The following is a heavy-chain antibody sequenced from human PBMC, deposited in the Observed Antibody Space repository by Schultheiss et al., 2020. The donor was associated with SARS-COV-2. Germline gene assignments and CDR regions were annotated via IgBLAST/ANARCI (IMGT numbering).Heavy chain of an antibody. CDR3: ASLMSVGATLGDY. CDR1: GYAISSDYY. Sequence: SETLSLTCNVSGYAISSDYYWSWIRQPAGKGLEWIGRIYTSGSTNYNPSLKSRVTMSVDTSKNQFSLKLSSVTAADTAVYYCASLMSVGATLGDYWGQGTLVTVSS. V-gene: IGHV4-4*07. J-gene: IGHJ4*02. CDR2: IYTSGST. D-gene: IGHD1-26*01.